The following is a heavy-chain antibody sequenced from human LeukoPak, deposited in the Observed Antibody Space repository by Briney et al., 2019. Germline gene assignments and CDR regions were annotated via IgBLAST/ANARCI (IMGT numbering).Heavy chain of an antibody. Sequence: HPGGSLRLSCAASGFTFRSYWMIWVRQAPGKGLDWVANINQDGSEIHYADSVKGRFSISRDNAKNSVYLQMSSLRAEDMAIYYCARDDGNGWDYWGQGALVTVS. D-gene: IGHD2-8*01. CDR3: ARDDGNGWDY. CDR2: INQDGSEI. J-gene: IGHJ4*02. V-gene: IGHV3-7*01. CDR1: GFTFRSYW.